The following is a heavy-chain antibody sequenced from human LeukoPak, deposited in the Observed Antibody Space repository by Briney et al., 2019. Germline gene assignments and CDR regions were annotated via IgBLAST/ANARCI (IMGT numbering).Heavy chain of an antibody. D-gene: IGHD6-19*01. CDR2: MNPNSGNT. V-gene: IGHV1-8*03. CDR1: GYTFTSYD. CDR3: ARGVAGRVYYYYYMDV. J-gene: IGHJ6*03. Sequence: ASVKVSCKASGYTFTSYDINWVRQAPGQGLEWMGWMNPNSGNTGYAQKFQGRVTITRNTSISTAYMELSSLRSEDTAVYYCARGVAGRVYYYYYMDVWGKGTTVTVSS.